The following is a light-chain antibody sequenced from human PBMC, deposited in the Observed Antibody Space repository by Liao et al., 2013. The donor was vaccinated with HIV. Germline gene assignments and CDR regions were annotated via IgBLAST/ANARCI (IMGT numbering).Light chain of an antibody. V-gene: IGLV3-21*01. CDR2: YDT. CDR3: QVWDSSSDHLNWV. J-gene: IGLJ3*02. Sequence: SYVLTQSPSVSVAPGKTATITCGGDNIGDKSVHWYLQRPGQAPVVVIYYDTDRPSGIPERFSGSNPGNTTTLTISRIEAGDEADYYCQVWDSSSDHLNWVFGGGTKLTVL. CDR1: NIGDKS.